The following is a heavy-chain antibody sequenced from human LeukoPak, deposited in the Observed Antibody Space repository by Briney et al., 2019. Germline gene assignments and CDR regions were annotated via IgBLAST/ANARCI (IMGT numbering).Heavy chain of an antibody. J-gene: IGHJ5*02. CDR1: GGSFSGYY. V-gene: IGHV4-34*01. CDR2: INHSGST. CDR3: ARASVATRSRWFDP. Sequence: PSETLSLTCAVYGGSFSGYYWSWIRQPPGKGLEWIGEINHSGSTNHNPSLKSRVTISVDTSKNQFSLKLSSVTAADTAVYYCARASVATRSRWFDPWGQGTLVTVSS. D-gene: IGHD5-12*01.